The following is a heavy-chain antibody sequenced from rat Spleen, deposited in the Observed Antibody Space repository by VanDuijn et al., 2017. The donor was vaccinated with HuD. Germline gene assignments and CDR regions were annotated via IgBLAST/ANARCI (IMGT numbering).Heavy chain of an antibody. CDR1: GFSLSNYG. V-gene: IGHV5-19*01. CDR2: ISTSGGST. D-gene: IGHD1-9*01. Sequence: VQLKESGPGLVQPSQTLSLTCTVSGFSLSNYGVIWVRQAPTKGLEWVATISTSGGSTYYRDSVKGRFTLSRDNAKSTLYLQMGSLRSEDTATYYCTRGTYYRHWGQGVMVTVSS. CDR3: TRGTYYRH. J-gene: IGHJ2*01.